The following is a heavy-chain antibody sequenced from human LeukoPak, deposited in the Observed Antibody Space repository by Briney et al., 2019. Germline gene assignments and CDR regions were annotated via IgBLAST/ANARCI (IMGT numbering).Heavy chain of an antibody. D-gene: IGHD4-17*01. Sequence: PSETLSLTCTVSGYSVASAYYWNWVRQPPGKGLEWIGGIHHSGITYYNPSLKSRVTLSVDTSKNEVSLTLRSVTAADTAVYYCVRERGDYGDSLWGQGTLVIVSS. CDR1: GYSVASAYY. J-gene: IGHJ4*02. V-gene: IGHV4-38-2*02. CDR2: IHHSGIT. CDR3: VRERGDYGDSL.